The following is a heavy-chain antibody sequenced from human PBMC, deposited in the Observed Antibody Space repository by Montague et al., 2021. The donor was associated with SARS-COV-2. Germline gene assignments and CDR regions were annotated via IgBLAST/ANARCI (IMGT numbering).Heavy chain of an antibody. D-gene: IGHD3-9*01. CDR3: ARTGLGAYDILTGYTVNAFDI. CDR2: IYYSGST. V-gene: IGHV4-59*01. J-gene: IGHJ3*02. CDR1: GGSITSYY. Sequence: SETRSLTCTVSGGSITSYYWTWIRQPPGKGLEWVGRIYYSGSTNYNPSLKSRVTISVDTSKNQFSLKLSSVTAADTAVYYCARTGLGAYDILTGYTVNAFDIWGQGTMVTVSS.